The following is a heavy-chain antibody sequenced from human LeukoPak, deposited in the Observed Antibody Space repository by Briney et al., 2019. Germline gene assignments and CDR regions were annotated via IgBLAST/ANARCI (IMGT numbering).Heavy chain of an antibody. V-gene: IGHV3-74*01. D-gene: IGHD3-22*01. CDR3: AKDRAVYYDSSGYSIGYYFDY. CDR1: GFDFSSNW. Sequence: GRSLRLSCAASGFDFSSNWMHWVRHAPGQGLVWVSRIRGDGISTYYADSVKGRFTISRDNSKNTLYLQMNSLRAEDTAVYYCAKDRAVYYDSSGYSIGYYFDYWGQGTLVTVSS. J-gene: IGHJ4*02. CDR2: IRGDGIST.